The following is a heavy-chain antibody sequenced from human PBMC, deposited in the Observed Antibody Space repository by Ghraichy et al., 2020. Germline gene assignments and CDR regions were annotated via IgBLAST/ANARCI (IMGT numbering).Heavy chain of an antibody. D-gene: IGHD2-15*01. CDR2: INPNSGAT. CDR1: RYNFTGYY. Sequence: ASVKVSCRASRYNFTGYYMHWVRQAPGQGLEWMGRINPNSGATIVPQQFQGRVTMNRDTPISTAYMELSTLRSDDTAVYYCARGGSFYCSGVNCSMVSFDIWGQGAMVSFSS. V-gene: IGHV1-2*06. J-gene: IGHJ3*02. CDR3: ARGGSFYCSGVNCSMVSFDI.